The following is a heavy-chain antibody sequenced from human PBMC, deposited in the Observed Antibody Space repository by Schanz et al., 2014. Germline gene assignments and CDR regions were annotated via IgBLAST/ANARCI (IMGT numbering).Heavy chain of an antibody. V-gene: IGHV3-23*01. CDR2: ISGSGGST. CDR3: AKDHAGSDILTALGN. CDR1: GFTVNNYA. D-gene: IGHD3-9*01. J-gene: IGHJ4*02. Sequence: EVQLLESGGRLVQPGGSLRLSCTVSGFTVNNYAMTWVRQAPGKGLEWVSGISGSGGSTNDADSVKGRFTISRDNSKNTLYLQMNSLRAEDTAVYYCAKDHAGSDILTALGNWGQGTLVTVSS.